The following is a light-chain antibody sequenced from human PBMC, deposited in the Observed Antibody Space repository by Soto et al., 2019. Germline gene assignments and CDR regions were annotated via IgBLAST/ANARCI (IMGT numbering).Light chain of an antibody. Sequence: EVVLTQSPATLSLSPGERATLSCRASQSVSRHLAWYQQKPGQAPRLLILDASDRATGIPARFSGSGSGTNFTLTISSLEPEAFGVYYCQQRSNWPPVTFGGGTKVEIK. J-gene: IGKJ4*01. V-gene: IGKV3-11*01. CDR3: QQRSNWPPVT. CDR2: DAS. CDR1: QSVSRH.